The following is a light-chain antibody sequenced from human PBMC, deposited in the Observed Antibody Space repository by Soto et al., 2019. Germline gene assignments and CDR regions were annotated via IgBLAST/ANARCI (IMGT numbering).Light chain of an antibody. Sequence: QSVVTQTPSTSGTPGQRVTISCSGSSSNIGSNYVYWYQELPGTAPSLLIYRNSERPSGVPDRFSGSKSGTSASLAISGLRSEDEADYYCASWDDRLSAAVFGRGTQLTVL. CDR3: ASWDDRLSAAV. CDR2: RNS. V-gene: IGLV1-47*01. CDR1: SSNIGSNY. J-gene: IGLJ7*01.